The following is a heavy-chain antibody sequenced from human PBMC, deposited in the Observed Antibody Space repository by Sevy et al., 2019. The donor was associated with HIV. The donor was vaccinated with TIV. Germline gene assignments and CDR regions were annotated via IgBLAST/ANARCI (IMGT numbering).Heavy chain of an antibody. Sequence: GGSLRLSCAASGFTFSSYAMHWVRQAPGKGLEWVAVISYDGSNKYYADSVKGRFTISRDNSKNTLYLQMNSLRAEDTAVYYCASKRRKYSGSFDAFDIWGQGTMVTVSS. CDR1: GFTFSSYA. D-gene: IGHD1-26*01. CDR3: ASKRRKYSGSFDAFDI. J-gene: IGHJ3*02. V-gene: IGHV3-30-3*01. CDR2: ISYDGSNK.